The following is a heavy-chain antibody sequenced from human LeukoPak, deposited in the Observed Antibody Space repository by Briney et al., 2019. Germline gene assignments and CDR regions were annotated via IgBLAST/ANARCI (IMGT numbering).Heavy chain of an antibody. V-gene: IGHV1-24*01. Sequence: ASVKVSCKASGYTFTSYGISWVRQAPGQGLEWMGGFDPEDGETIYAQKFQGRVTMTEDTSTDTAYMELSSLRSEDTAVYYCATDKEQLVYFDYWGQGTLVTVSS. CDR3: ATDKEQLVYFDY. J-gene: IGHJ4*02. CDR1: GYTFTSYG. D-gene: IGHD6-13*01. CDR2: FDPEDGET.